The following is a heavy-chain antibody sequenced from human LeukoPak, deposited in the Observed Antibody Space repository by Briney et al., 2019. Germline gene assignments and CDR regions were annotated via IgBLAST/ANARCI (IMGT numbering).Heavy chain of an antibody. CDR3: ARGGDYVYYYYGMDV. Sequence: SETLSLTCTISGGSIRSGGHYWGWIRQPPGKGLEWIGYIYYSGSTNYNPSLKSRVTISVDTSKNQFSLKLSSVTAADAAVYYCARGGDYVYYYYGMDVWGQGTTVTVSS. CDR1: GGSIRSGGHY. J-gene: IGHJ6*02. CDR2: IYYSGST. D-gene: IGHD4-17*01. V-gene: IGHV4-61*08.